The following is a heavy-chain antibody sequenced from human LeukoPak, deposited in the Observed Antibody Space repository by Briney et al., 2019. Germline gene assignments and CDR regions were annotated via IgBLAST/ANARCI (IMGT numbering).Heavy chain of an antibody. CDR1: GGSISSYC. D-gene: IGHD3-22*01. V-gene: IGHV4-59*01. J-gene: IGHJ5*02. CDR2: IYYSGST. CDR3: ARGPSRSGSYVFDP. Sequence: NPSETLSLTCTVSGGSISSYCWSWIRQPPGKGLEWIGYIYYSGSTNYNPSLKSRVTISVDTSKNQFSLKLSSVTAADTAVYYRARGPSRSGSYVFDPWGQGTLVTVSS.